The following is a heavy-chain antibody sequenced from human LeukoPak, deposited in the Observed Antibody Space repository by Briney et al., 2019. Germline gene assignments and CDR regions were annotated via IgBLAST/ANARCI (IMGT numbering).Heavy chain of an antibody. V-gene: IGHV3-30*18. D-gene: IGHD2-15*01. CDR2: ISYDGGNK. CDR3: AKEGWSGGSCLAYYFDY. J-gene: IGHJ4*02. CDR1: GFTFSNYG. Sequence: PGRSLRLSCAASGFTFSNYGMHWVRQAPGKGLEWVAVISYDGGNKYYADSVKGRFTISRDSSKNTLYLQMNSLRAEDTAVYYCAKEGWSGGSCLAYYFDYWGQGTLVTVSS.